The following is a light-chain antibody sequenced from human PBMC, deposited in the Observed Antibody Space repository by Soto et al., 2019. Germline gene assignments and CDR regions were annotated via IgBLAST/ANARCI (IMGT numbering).Light chain of an antibody. Sequence: QSVLTQPPSASGTPGQRVTISCSGTSSNIGTYTVNWYQQLPGTAPKLLIYSYNQRPSGVPDRFSGSKSDSSASLAISGLQSEDEADYYCAAWDDSLSGPVFGGGTKLTVL. V-gene: IGLV1-44*01. CDR3: AAWDDSLSGPV. CDR2: SYN. J-gene: IGLJ3*02. CDR1: SSNIGTYT.